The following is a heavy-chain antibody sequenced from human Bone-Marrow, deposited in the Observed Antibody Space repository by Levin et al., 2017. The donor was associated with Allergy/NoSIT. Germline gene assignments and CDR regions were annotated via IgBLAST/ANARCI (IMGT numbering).Heavy chain of an antibody. V-gene: IGHV1-69*13. CDR2: IIPIFGTA. CDR3: ARGGFRNRTLDTAFDP. D-gene: IGHD5-18*01. Sequence: GASVKVSCKASGGTFSSYAISWVRQAPGQGLEWMGGIIPIFGTANYAQKFQGRVTITADESTSTAYMELSSLRSEDTAVYYCARGGFRNRTLDTAFDPWGQGTLVTVSS. CDR1: GGTFSSYA. J-gene: IGHJ5*02.